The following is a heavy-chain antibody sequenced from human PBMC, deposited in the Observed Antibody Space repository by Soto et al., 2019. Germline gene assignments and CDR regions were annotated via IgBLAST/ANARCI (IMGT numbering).Heavy chain of an antibody. V-gene: IGHV3-21*01. J-gene: IGHJ4*02. CDR1: GFSFSDNS. Sequence: EVQLVESGGGLVKPGGSPRLSCAASGFSFSDNSMKWVRQAPGKGLEWVSSISSTSTYIFYADSLKGRFTISRDNAKNALFLQMNSLRPEDTAVYYCARQRGGREGDYWGQGTLVTVSS. CDR2: ISSTSTYI. D-gene: IGHD1-26*01. CDR3: ARQRGGREGDY.